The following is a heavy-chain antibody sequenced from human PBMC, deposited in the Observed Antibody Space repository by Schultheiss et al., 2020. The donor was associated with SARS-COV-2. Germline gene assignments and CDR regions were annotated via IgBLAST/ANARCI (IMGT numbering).Heavy chain of an antibody. CDR2: INHSGST. J-gene: IGHJ4*02. CDR3: ARVGTVDDY. CDR1: GGSFSGYY. Sequence: SETLSLTCAVYGGSFSGYYWSWIRQPPGKGLEWIGEINHSGSTNYNPSLKSRVTISVDTSKNQFSLKLSSVTAADTAVFYCARVGTVDDYWGQGTLVTVSS. V-gene: IGHV4-34*01. D-gene: IGHD4-23*01.